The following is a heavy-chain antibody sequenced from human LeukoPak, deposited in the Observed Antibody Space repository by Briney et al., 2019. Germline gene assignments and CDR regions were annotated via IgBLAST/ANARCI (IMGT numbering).Heavy chain of an antibody. D-gene: IGHD3-10*01. CDR3: AKSNGYGLVDI. CDR2: IYYSGST. CDR1: GGSISTYF. J-gene: IGHJ3*02. Sequence: PSETLSLTCTVSGGSISTYFWSWIRQPPGKGLEWIGYIYYSGSTNYNPSLKSRVTISLDTSKNQFSLKLNSVTAADTAVYYCAKSNGYGLVDIWGQGTMVTVSS. V-gene: IGHV4-59*12.